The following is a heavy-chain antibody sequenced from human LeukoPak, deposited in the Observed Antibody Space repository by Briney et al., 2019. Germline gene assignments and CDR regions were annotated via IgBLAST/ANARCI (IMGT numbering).Heavy chain of an antibody. J-gene: IGHJ6*03. V-gene: IGHV3-48*03. CDR1: GFTFSIYE. Sequence: QPGGSLRLSCEASGFTFSIYEVNWVRQAPGKGLEWLSHISDSGSSVHYADSVKGRFTISRDNSKNSLYLEMNSLRVEDTAIYYCARDATTAIGTVYMDVWGKGTTVTISS. CDR3: ARDATTAIGTVYMDV. D-gene: IGHD1-1*01. CDR2: ISDSGSSV.